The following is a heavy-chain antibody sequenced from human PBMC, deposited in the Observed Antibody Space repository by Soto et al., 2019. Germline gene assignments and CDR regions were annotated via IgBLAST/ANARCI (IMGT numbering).Heavy chain of an antibody. J-gene: IGHJ3*02. Sequence: SETLSLTCTVSGGSISSYYWSWIRLPPGKGLEWIGYIYYSGSTNYNPSLKSRVTISVDTSKNQFSLKLSSVTAADTAVYYCARNYGYAFDIWGQGTMVTVSS. CDR2: IYYSGST. V-gene: IGHV4-59*08. CDR1: GGSISSYY. CDR3: ARNYGYAFDI. D-gene: IGHD4-17*01.